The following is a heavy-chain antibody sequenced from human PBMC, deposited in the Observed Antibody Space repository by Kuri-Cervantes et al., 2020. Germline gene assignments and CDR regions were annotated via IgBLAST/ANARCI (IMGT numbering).Heavy chain of an antibody. CDR2: ISYDGSSK. V-gene: IGHV3-30-3*01. J-gene: IGHJ6*03. Sequence: GESLKISCAASGFTFRTYAIHWVRQSPGKGLEWVAVISYDGSSKYYADSVKGRFTISRDNSKNTLYLQMNGLRADDTAVYFCARSATDYYYYYMDVWGKGTTVTVSS. CDR1: GFTFRTYA. CDR3: ARSATDYYYYYMDV. D-gene: IGHD6-13*01.